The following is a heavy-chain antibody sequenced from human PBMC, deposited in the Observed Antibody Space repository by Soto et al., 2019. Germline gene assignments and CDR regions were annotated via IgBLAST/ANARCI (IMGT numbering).Heavy chain of an antibody. D-gene: IGHD4-17*01. CDR2: INHSGST. V-gene: IGHV4-34*01. CDR3: ARATTVTTRGDY. CDR1: GGSFSGYY. J-gene: IGHJ4*02. Sequence: QVQLQQWGAGLLKPSETLSLTCAVYGGSFSGYYWSWIRQPPGKGLEWIGEINHSGSTNYNPSLKSRVTIAVDTSKNQFSLKLSSVTAADTAVYYCARATTVTTRGDYWCQGTLVTVSS.